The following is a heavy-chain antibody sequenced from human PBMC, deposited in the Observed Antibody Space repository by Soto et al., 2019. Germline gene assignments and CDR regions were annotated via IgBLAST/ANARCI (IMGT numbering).Heavy chain of an antibody. Sequence: SETLSLTCAVSGGSISSGGYSWSWIRQPPGKGLEWIGYIYHSGSTYYNPSLKSRVTISVDRSKNQFSLKLSSVTAADTAVYYCARVIGGYYGMDVWGQGTTVTVSS. V-gene: IGHV4-30-2*01. CDR3: ARVIGGYYGMDV. D-gene: IGHD3-16*02. J-gene: IGHJ6*02. CDR2: IYHSGST. CDR1: GGSISSGGYS.